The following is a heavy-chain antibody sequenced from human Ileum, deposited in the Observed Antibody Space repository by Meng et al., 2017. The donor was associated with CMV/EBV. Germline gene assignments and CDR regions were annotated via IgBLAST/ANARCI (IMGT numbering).Heavy chain of an antibody. J-gene: IGHJ4*02. D-gene: IGHD2-15*01. CDR3: VCSEIGHHSDFDY. CDR2: INTSGDN. CDR1: GDSISSFY. V-gene: IGHV4-4*07. Sequence: GHRQESGPGLVKPSETLSLTCSVSGDSISSFYWSWVRQPAGKGLEYIGRINTSGDNKYNPSLKSRLTTSTDTSKNQFSLRLSSVTAADTAVYYCVCSEIGHHSDFDYWGQGILVTVSS.